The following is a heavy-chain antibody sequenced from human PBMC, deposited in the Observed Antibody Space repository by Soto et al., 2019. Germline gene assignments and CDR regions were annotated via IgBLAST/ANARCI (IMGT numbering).Heavy chain of an antibody. J-gene: IGHJ2*01. V-gene: IGHV3-23*01. CDR1: GFTFINYA. D-gene: IGHD2-2*01. Sequence: EVQLLESGGGLVQPGGSLRLSCAGSGFTFINYAINWVRQAPGKGLAWVSSSSGGGDATFFADSVRGRYTSSRDNSKNTVTLQMNSLGVDDTAVYYCARKILGSTSRPNYWYGDLWGRGALVTVSS. CDR2: SSGGGDAT. CDR3: ARKILGSTSRPNYWYGDL.